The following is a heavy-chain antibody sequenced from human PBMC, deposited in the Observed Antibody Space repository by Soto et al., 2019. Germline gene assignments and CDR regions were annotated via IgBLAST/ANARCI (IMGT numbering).Heavy chain of an antibody. V-gene: IGHV3-23*01. CDR2: ITGSGGST. CDR1: GFTFTNYA. D-gene: IGHD6-25*01. J-gene: IGHJ4*02. CDR3: AKGSASGSPYYFDF. Sequence: PGGSLRLSCAASGFTFTNYAMSWVRQAPGKGLEWVSAITGSGGSTYHADAVKGRFTISRDNSKNTLFLQMDRLRADDTAVYYCAKGSASGSPYYFDFWGQGTLVTAPQ.